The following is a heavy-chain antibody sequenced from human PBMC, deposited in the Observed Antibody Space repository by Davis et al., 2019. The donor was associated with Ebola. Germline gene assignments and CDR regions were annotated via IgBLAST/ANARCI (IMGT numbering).Heavy chain of an antibody. D-gene: IGHD1-1*01. J-gene: IGHJ5*02. V-gene: IGHV1-69*13. Sequence: SVKVSCKASGGTFSSYAISWVRQAPGQGLEWMGGIIPIFGTANYAQKFQGRVTITADESTSTAYMELSSLRSEDTAVYYCARDDDDDNWFDPWGQGTLVTVSS. CDR2: IIPIFGTA. CDR1: GGTFSSYA. CDR3: ARDDDDDNWFDP.